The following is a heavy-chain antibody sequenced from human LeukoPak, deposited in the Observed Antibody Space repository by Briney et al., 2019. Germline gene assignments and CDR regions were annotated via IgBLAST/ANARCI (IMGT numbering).Heavy chain of an antibody. D-gene: IGHD3-22*01. Sequence: ASVKVSCKASGYTLTGYYMHWVRQAPGQGLEWMGGIIPIFGTANYAQKFQGRVTITADESTSTAYMELSSLRSEDTAVYYCATYYYDSSGYPHRDYWGQGTLVTVSS. CDR1: GYTLTGYY. V-gene: IGHV1-69*13. J-gene: IGHJ4*02. CDR3: ATYYYDSSGYPHRDY. CDR2: IIPIFGTA.